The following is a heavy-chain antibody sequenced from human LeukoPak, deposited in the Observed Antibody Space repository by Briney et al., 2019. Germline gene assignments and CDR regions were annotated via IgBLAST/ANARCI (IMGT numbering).Heavy chain of an antibody. J-gene: IGHJ4*02. V-gene: IGHV4-34*01. CDR1: GGSFSGYY. D-gene: IGHD6-6*01. Sequence: SETLSLTCAVYGGSFSGYYWSWIRQPPGKGLEWIGEINHSGSTNYNPSLKSRVTISVDTSKNQFSLKLSSVTAADTAVYYCARRRSSIAARPPFDYWGQGTLVTVSS. CDR2: INHSGST. CDR3: ARRRSSIAARPPFDY.